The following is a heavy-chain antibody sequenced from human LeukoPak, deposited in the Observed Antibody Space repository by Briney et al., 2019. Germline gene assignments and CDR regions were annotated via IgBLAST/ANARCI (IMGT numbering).Heavy chain of an antibody. CDR2: LYIGGNT. D-gene: IGHD5-18*01. CDR3: MTAAGYNFGQY. V-gene: IGHV3-53*01. J-gene: IGHJ4*02. CDR1: GLTVNNNY. Sequence: GVSLRLSCAASGLTVNNNYMNWVRQAPGKGLEWVSALYIGGNTYYADSVRGRFTISRDNSKNTLYLQMNSLRAEDTAIYYCMTAAGYNFGQYWGQGTLVTVSS.